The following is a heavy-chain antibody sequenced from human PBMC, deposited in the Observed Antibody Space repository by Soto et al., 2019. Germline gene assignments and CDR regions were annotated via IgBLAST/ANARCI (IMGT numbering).Heavy chain of an antibody. CDR3: ARWSRYCSGGSCWDFDY. J-gene: IGHJ4*02. D-gene: IGHD2-15*01. Sequence: EVQLVESGGGLIQPGGSLRLSCAASGFTVSSNYMSWVRQASGKGLEWVSVIYSGGSTYYADSVKGRFTISRDNSKNTLYLQMNSLRAEDTAVYYCARWSRYCSGGSCWDFDYWGQGTLVTVSS. CDR1: GFTVSSNY. CDR2: IYSGGST. V-gene: IGHV3-53*01.